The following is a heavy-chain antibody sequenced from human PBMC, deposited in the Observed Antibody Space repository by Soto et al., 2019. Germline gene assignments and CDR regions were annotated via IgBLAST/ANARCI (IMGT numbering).Heavy chain of an antibody. CDR3: AREVVAAAYYYYGMDV. Sequence: ESGGGVVQPGRSLRLSCAASGFTFSSYGMHWVRQAPGKGLEWVAVIWYDGSNKYYADSVKGRFTISRDNSKNTLYLQMNSLRAEDTAVYYCAREVVAAAYYYYGMDVWGQGTTVTVSS. D-gene: IGHD5-12*01. CDR2: IWYDGSNK. V-gene: IGHV3-33*01. CDR1: GFTFSSYG. J-gene: IGHJ6*02.